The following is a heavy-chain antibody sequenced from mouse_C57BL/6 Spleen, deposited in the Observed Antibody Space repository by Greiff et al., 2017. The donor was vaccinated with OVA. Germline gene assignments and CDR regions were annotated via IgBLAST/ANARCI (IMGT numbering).Heavy chain of an antibody. Sequence: VQLQQSGAELMKPGASVKLSCKATGYTFTGYWIEWVKQRPGHGLEWIGEILPGSGSTNYNEKFKGKATFTADTSSNTAYSQLSSLTTEYSAIYYCARDYKGAWFAYWGQGTLVTVSA. D-gene: IGHD2-12*01. CDR1: GYTFTGYW. CDR3: ARDYKGAWFAY. CDR2: ILPGSGST. J-gene: IGHJ3*01. V-gene: IGHV1-9*01.